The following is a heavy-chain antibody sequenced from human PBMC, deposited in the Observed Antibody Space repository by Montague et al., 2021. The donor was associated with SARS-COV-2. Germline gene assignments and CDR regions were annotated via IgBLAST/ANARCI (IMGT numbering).Heavy chain of an antibody. V-gene: IGHV4-34*01. CDR3: ASEVGRGYSGYEGEY. CDR1: GGSFSGYY. J-gene: IGHJ4*02. D-gene: IGHD5-12*01. CDR2: INHSGST. Sequence: SETLSLTCAVYGGSFSGYYWSWIRQPPGKGLEWIGEINHSGSTNYNPSLKSRVTISVDTSKNQFSLKLSSVTAADTAVYYCASEVGRGYSGYEGEYWGQGTLVTVSS.